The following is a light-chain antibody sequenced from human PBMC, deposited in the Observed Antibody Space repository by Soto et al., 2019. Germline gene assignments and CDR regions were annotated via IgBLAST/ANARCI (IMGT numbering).Light chain of an antibody. CDR3: CSFAGSYTYV. CDR1: SSDVGGYNY. J-gene: IGLJ1*01. Sequence: QSALTQPRSVSGSPGQSVTISCTGTSSDVGGYNYVSWYQQHPGKAPKLMIYDVSKRPSGVPDRFSGSKSGNTASLTISGLQAEDEVDYYRCSFAGSYTYVFGTGTKLTVL. V-gene: IGLV2-11*01. CDR2: DVS.